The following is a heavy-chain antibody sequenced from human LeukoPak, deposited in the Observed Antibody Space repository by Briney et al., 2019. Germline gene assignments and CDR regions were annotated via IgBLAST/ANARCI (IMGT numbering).Heavy chain of an antibody. Sequence: SETLSLTCAVYGGSFSGYYCSWIRQPPGKGLEWIGYIYYSGSTSYNPSLKSRVTISLDTSNNQFSLKLRSVTAADTAVYYCARDFTMSGSYFSWGQGTLVTVSS. CDR1: GGSFSGYY. CDR3: ARDFTMSGSYFS. D-gene: IGHD1-26*01. J-gene: IGHJ4*02. V-gene: IGHV4-59*01. CDR2: IYYSGST.